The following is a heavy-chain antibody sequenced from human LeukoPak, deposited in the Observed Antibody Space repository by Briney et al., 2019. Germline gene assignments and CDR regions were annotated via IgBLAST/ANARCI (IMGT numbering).Heavy chain of an antibody. CDR1: GGSISSGDYY. J-gene: IGHJ5*02. CDR2: IYYSGST. D-gene: IGHD2-2*01. Sequence: SETLSLTCTVSGGSISSGDYYWSWIRQPPGKGLEWIGYIYYSGSTYYNPSLKSRVTMSVDTSKNQFSLKLSSVTAADTAVYYCASTPMGYCSSTTCRAVPWGLGTLVTVSS. V-gene: IGHV4-30-4*01. CDR3: ASTPMGYCSSTTCRAVP.